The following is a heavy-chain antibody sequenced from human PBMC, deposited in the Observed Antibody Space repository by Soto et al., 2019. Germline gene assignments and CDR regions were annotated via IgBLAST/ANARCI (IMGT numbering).Heavy chain of an antibody. CDR2: IYRTGST. D-gene: IGHD1-7*01. Sequence: SETVSLTCAVSGGSFTSNNWWTWVRQPPGQGLEWIGEIYRTGSTNYNPSLKSRVTISLDKSENQFSLRVTSLTAADTAVYYCASRDPGTSVDYWGQGTLVTVSS. J-gene: IGHJ4*02. CDR3: ASRDPGTSVDY. V-gene: IGHV4-4*02. CDR1: GGSFTSNNW.